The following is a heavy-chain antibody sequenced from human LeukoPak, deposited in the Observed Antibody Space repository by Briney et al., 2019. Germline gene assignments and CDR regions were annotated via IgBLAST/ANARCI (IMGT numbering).Heavy chain of an antibody. CDR2: IYHTGST. V-gene: IGHV4-38-2*02. CDR1: GYSISSGYY. D-gene: IGHD5/OR15-5a*01. CDR3: ARGVPPHFPWFDP. J-gene: IGHJ5*02. Sequence: PSETLSLTCTVSGYSISSGYYWGWIRQPPGKGLEWIGSIYHTGSTYYNPSLKSRITISVDTSKNQFSLKLTSVTAADTAVYYCARGVPPHFPWFDPWGQGTLVTVSS.